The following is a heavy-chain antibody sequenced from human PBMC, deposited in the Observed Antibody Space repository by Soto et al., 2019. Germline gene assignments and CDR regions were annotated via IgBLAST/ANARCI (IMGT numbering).Heavy chain of an antibody. CDR2: IIPIFGTA. Sequence: QMQLVQSGAEVKKPGSSVKVSCKASGGTFSSYAISWVRQAPGLGLEWMGGIIPIFGTANYAQKFQGRVTITADESTSTAYMELSSLRSEDTAVYYCARVRPYYYDSSGYYYDPADYWGQGTLVTVSS. D-gene: IGHD3-22*01. CDR3: ARVRPYYYDSSGYYYDPADY. J-gene: IGHJ4*02. V-gene: IGHV1-69*01. CDR1: GGTFSSYA.